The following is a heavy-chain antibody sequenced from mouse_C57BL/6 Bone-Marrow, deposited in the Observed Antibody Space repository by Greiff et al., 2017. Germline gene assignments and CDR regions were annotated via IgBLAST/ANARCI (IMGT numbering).Heavy chain of an antibody. CDR1: GYSITSGYY. J-gene: IGHJ2*01. Sequence: DVQLQESGPGLVKPSQSLSLTCSVTGYSITSGYYWNWIRQFPGNKLEWMGYISYDGSNKYNPSLKNRISITRDTSKNQFFLKLNSVTTEDTATYYCARDGIYYDFDYWGQGTTLTVSS. CDR2: ISYDGSN. CDR3: ARDGIYYDFDY. V-gene: IGHV3-6*01. D-gene: IGHD2-4*01.